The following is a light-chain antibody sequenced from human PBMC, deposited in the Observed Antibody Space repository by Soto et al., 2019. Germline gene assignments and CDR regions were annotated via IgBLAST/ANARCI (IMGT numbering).Light chain of an antibody. Sequence: EIVMTQSPATLSVSPGETTRLSCRASQSINSDVAWYQQKVGQTPRLLIHGASTRATGIAARFSGSGSGTEFTLTISGLQSEDFATYYCQQRSNWLTFGGGTKVDIK. CDR3: QQRSNWLT. V-gene: IGKV3D-15*01. CDR1: QSINSD. J-gene: IGKJ4*01. CDR2: GAS.